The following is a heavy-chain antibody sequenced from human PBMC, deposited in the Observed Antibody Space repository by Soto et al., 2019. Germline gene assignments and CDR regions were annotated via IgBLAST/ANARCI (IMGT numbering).Heavy chain of an antibody. CDR1: GFTFSSYG. D-gene: IGHD3-10*01. CDR3: AKAVGDYYGSGSYSYYYYGMDV. J-gene: IGHJ6*02. Sequence: GGSLRLSCAASGFTFSSYGMHWVRQAPGKGLEWVAVISYDGSNKYYADSVKGRFTISRDNSKNTLYLQMNSLRAEDTAVYYCAKAVGDYYGSGSYSYYYYGMDVWGQGTTLTVSS. CDR2: ISYDGSNK. V-gene: IGHV3-30*18.